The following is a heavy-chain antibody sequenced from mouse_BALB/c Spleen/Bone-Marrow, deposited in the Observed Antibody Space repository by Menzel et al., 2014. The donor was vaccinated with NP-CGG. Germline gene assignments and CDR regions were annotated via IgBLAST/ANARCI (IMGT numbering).Heavy chain of an antibody. CDR2: IYPGDGDT. Sequence: QVQLQQSGPELVKPGASVKIPCKASGYAFSSSWMNWVKQRPGQGLEWIGRIYPGDGDTHYNGKFKGKATLTADKSSSTAYMHLSSLTSVDSAVYFCARSDGYRALDYWGQGTSVTVSS. CDR3: ARSDGYRALDY. CDR1: GYAFSSSW. J-gene: IGHJ4*01. V-gene: IGHV1-82*01. D-gene: IGHD2-3*01.